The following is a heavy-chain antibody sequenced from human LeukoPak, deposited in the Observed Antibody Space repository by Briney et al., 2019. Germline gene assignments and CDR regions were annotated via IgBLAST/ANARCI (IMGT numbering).Heavy chain of an antibody. V-gene: IGHV1-2*02. Sequence: GASVKVSCKASGYSFTGYYMHWVRQAPGQGLEWMGWINPNSGGTNYAQKFQGRVTMTRDTSISTAYMELSRLRSDDTAVYYCARVDYGGNSGDYWGQGTLVTVSS. D-gene: IGHD4-23*01. CDR2: INPNSGGT. CDR3: ARVDYGGNSGDY. CDR1: GYSFTGYY. J-gene: IGHJ4*02.